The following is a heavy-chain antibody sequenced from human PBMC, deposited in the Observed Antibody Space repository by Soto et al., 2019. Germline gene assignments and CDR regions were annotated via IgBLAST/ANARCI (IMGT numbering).Heavy chain of an antibody. Sequence: ESGGGLVPPGGSLRLSCAASGFTFSNHWMTWVRQAPGKGLEWVANIKQDGSEKYYVDSVKGRFTLSRDNAKNSLYLQMNSLRAEDTAVYYCARDSAYCRSTSCYLSYYYYMDVWGKGTTVTVSS. CDR2: IKQDGSEK. V-gene: IGHV3-7*01. CDR3: ARDSAYCRSTSCYLSYYYYMDV. J-gene: IGHJ6*03. CDR1: GFTFSNHW. D-gene: IGHD2-2*01.